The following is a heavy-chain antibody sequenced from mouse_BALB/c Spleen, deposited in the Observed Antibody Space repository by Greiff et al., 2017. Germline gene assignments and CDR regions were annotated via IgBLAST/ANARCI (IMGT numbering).Heavy chain of an antibody. V-gene: IGHV5-17*02. J-gene: IGHJ4*01. Sequence: EVQLVESGGGLVQPGGSRKLSCAASGFTFSSFGMHWVRQAPEKGLEWVAYISSGSSTIYYADTVKGRFTISRDNPKNTLFLQMTSLRSEDTAMYYCARGGSSYGGAMDYWGQGTSVTVSS. CDR3: ARGGSSYGGAMDY. CDR1: GFTFSSFG. CDR2: ISSGSSTI. D-gene: IGHD1-1*01.